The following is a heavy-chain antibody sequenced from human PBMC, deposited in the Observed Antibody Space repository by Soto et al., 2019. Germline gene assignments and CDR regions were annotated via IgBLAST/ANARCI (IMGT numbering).Heavy chain of an antibody. J-gene: IGHJ4*02. Sequence: QVQLQQWGAGLLKPSETLSLTCAAYGGSFSGYYWSWIRQPPGKGLEWIGEINHSGSTNYNPSLKSRVTISVDTSQSQFSLKLSSVTAADTAVYYCARGLRVCYYFDYWGQGTLVTVSS. CDR3: ARGLRVCYYFDY. CDR1: GGSFSGYY. D-gene: IGHD2-8*01. V-gene: IGHV4-34*01. CDR2: INHSGST.